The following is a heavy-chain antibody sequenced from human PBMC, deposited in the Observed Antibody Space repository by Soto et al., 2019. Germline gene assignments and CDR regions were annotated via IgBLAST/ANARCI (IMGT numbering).Heavy chain of an antibody. D-gene: IGHD3-16*01. J-gene: IGHJ6*04. V-gene: IGHV5-51*01. CDR3: ARQGSNGAYYYYGMDV. Sequence: GESLKISCKGSGYRFSSYWIAWVRQTPGKGLEWMGIIYPGDSDTRYSPSFEGQVTMSADKSSSTAYLQWSSLKASDTAMYYCARQGSNGAYYYYGMDVWGKGTTVTVSS. CDR1: GYRFSSYW. CDR2: IYPGDSDT.